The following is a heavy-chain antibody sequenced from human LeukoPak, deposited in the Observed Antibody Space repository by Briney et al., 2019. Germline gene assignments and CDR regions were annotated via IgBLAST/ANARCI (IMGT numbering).Heavy chain of an antibody. D-gene: IGHD2-15*01. V-gene: IGHV2-5*02. CDR2: IYWDDDK. J-gene: IGHJ4*02. CDR3: AHRGLGYCSCGSCY. Sequence: SGPTLVKPTQTLTPTCTFSGFSLSTSGVGVGWIRQPPGKALEWLALIYWDDDKRYSPSLKSRLTITKDTSKNQVVLTMTNMDPVDTATYYCAHRGLGYCSCGSCYWGQGTLVTVSS. CDR1: GFSLSTSGVG.